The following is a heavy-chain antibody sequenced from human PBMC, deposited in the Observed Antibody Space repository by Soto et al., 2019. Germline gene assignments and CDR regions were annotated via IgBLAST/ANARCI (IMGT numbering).Heavy chain of an antibody. CDR1: GGSISSLTYY. V-gene: IGHV4-39*01. CDR2: IYYSGNT. D-gene: IGHD2-2*01. CDR3: ARLALGGTTVVVATARCDS. Sequence: QLQLQESGPGLVKPSETLSLTCTVSGGSISSLTYYWGWIRQPPGKGLEWIGSIYYSGNTYYNPSLQRRVNSSVDTSENQFTLKLSSVPAADTAVYYCARLALGGTTVVVATARCDSWGQGTLVTVSS. J-gene: IGHJ5*01.